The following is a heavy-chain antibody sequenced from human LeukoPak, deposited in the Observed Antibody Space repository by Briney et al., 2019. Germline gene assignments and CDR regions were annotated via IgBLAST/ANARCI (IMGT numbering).Heavy chain of an antibody. CDR2: IGTAGDT. CDR3: AKASLVVVPAANWFDP. CDR1: GFTFSSYD. J-gene: IGHJ5*02. Sequence: GGSLRLSCAASGFTFSSYDMHWVRQATGKGLEWVSAIGTAGDTYYPGSVKGRFTISRDNSKNTLYLQMNSLRAEDTAVYYCAKASLVVVPAANWFDPWGQGTLVTVSS. V-gene: IGHV3-13*01. D-gene: IGHD2-2*01.